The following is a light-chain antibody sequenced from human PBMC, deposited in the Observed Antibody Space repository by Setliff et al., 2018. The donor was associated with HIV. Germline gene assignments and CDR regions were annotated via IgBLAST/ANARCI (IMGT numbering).Light chain of an antibody. Sequence: SYELAQPPSVSVSPGQTASITCSGDRLGDKYVCWYQQKPGQSPVLVIYEDTKRRSGIPERFSGSTSGNTATLTISGTQAMDEADYYCQAWDSSTGVFGTGTKVTVL. CDR2: EDT. CDR3: QAWDSSTGV. V-gene: IGLV3-1*01. CDR1: RLGDKY. J-gene: IGLJ1*01.